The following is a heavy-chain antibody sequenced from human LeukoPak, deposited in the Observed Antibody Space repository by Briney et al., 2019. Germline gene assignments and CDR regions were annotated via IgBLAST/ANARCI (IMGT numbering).Heavy chain of an antibody. Sequence: GGSLRLSCTASGFTFGDYALSWVRQAPGKGLEWVGFIRIKAYGGTTEYAASVKGRFTISRDDSKSIAYLQMNSLKTEDTAVYHCTRDHGGDCPFDYWGQGTLVTVSS. V-gene: IGHV3-49*04. CDR1: GFTFGDYA. CDR3: TRDHGGDCPFDY. CDR2: IRIKAYGGTT. D-gene: IGHD2-21*02. J-gene: IGHJ4*02.